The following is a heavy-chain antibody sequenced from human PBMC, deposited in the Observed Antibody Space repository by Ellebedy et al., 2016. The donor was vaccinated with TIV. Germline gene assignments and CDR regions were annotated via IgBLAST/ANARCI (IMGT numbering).Heavy chain of an antibody. CDR1: GLVFGDYA. CDR2: ITGDGAST. J-gene: IGHJ4*02. Sequence: GESLKISCAASGLVFGDYAMSWVRQVPGMSPEWVSLITGDGASTKYADSVKGRFTISRDNSKNSLYLQLNSLRTEDSALYYCAKATGYISGWPPNYWGQGTLVTVSS. V-gene: IGHV3-43*02. D-gene: IGHD6-19*01. CDR3: AKATGYISGWPPNY.